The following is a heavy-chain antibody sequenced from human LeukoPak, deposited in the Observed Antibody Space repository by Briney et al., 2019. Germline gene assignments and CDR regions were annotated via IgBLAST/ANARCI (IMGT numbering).Heavy chain of an antibody. CDR1: GFTFSDYY. D-gene: IGHD6-13*01. J-gene: IGHJ4*02. CDR2: IGSSGSTI. V-gene: IGHV3-11*01. CDR3: ASIPKAAAGRRGY. Sequence: PGGSLRLSCAASGFTFSDYYMSWIRQAPGKGLEWVSYIGSSGSTIYYADSVKGRFTISRDNAKNSLYLQMNSLRAEDTAVYYCASIPKAAAGRRGYWGQGTLVTVSS.